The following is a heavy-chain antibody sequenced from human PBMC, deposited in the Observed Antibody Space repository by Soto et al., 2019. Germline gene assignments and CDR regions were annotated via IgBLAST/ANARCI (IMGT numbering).Heavy chain of an antibody. V-gene: IGHV5-51*01. Sequence: GESLKISCKGSGYSFTSYWIGWVRQMPGKGLEWMGIIYPGDSDTRYSPSFQGQVTISADKSISTAYLQWSSLKASDTAMYYCARRSGGAYYYYYGMDVWGKGTTVTVSS. D-gene: IGHD3-16*01. CDR1: GYSFTSYW. CDR2: IYPGDSDT. J-gene: IGHJ6*04. CDR3: ARRSGGAYYYYYGMDV.